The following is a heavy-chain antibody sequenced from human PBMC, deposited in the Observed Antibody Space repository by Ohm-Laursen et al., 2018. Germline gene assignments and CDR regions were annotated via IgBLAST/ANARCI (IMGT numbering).Heavy chain of an antibody. D-gene: IGHD2-8*02. CDR3: ARHGRWCSAS. CDR2: IQEDGSDK. CDR1: GFTFGSYW. J-gene: IGHJ5*02. Sequence: SLRLSCAASGFTFGSYWMGWVRQAPGKGLEWVANIQEDGSDKYYMDSVKGRFTISRDNAKNSLYLQMNSLRAEDTAVYYCARHGRWCSASWGQGPLVTVSS. V-gene: IGHV3-7*01.